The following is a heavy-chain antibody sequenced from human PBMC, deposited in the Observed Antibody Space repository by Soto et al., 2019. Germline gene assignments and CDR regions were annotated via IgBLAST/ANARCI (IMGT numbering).Heavy chain of an antibody. CDR1: GYTFTSHY. CDR3: AREAIGGTSTNPNFDY. Sequence: QVQVVQSGAEVKKPGASVKVSCKTSGYTFTSHYMYWVRKAPGQGLEWMGIINPRGGSTSNAQKFQGRLTMARDTSTRTVCMELRGLRSDDPAVYYCAREAIGGTSTNPNFDYWGQGTLVTVSS. D-gene: IGHD2-2*01. V-gene: IGHV1-46*01. CDR2: INPRGGST. J-gene: IGHJ4*02.